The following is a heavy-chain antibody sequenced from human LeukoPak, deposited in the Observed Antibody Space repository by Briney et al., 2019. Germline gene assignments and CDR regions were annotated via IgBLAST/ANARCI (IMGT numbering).Heavy chain of an antibody. D-gene: IGHD3-9*01. J-gene: IGHJ4*02. CDR3: AKDQERYFDWGYYFDY. V-gene: IGHV3-23*01. CDR1: GFTFSNFA. Sequence: GGSLRLSCAGSGFTFSNFAMSWVRQGPGKGLEWVSSITGSSAVTYSADSVKGRFTISRDNSRNTVYLQMNSLRAEDTAVYYCAKDQERYFDWGYYFDYWGQGTQVTVSS. CDR2: ITGSSAVT.